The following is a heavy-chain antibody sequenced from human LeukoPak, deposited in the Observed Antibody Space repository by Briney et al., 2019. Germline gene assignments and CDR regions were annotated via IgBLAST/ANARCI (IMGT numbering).Heavy chain of an antibody. CDR1: GGSISNYY. D-gene: IGHD6-6*01. CDR3: ARWGSIAVARFDY. J-gene: IGHJ4*02. Sequence: SETLSLTCTVPGGSISNYYWSWIRQPPGEGLEWIGYIYYTGSTNYNPSLTSRVNISVDTSKNQFSLNLTSVTAADTAVYYCARWGSIAVARFDYWGQGTLVTVSS. CDR2: IYYTGST. V-gene: IGHV4-59*01.